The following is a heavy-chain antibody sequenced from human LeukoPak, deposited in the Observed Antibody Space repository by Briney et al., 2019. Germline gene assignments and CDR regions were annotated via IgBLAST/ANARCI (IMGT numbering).Heavy chain of an antibody. Sequence: GGSLRLSCAASGFTFSSYGMHWVRQAPGKGLEWVAFIRYDGSKYYADSVKGRFTISRDNSKNTLYLQMNSLRAEDTAVYYCARDRTYGDPTSSDAFDIWGQGTMVTVSS. CDR3: ARDRTYGDPTSSDAFDI. J-gene: IGHJ3*02. CDR1: GFTFSSYG. V-gene: IGHV3-30*02. CDR2: IRYDGSK. D-gene: IGHD4-17*01.